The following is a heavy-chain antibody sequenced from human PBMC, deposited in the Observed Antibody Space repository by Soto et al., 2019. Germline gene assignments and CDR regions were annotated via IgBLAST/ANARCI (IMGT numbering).Heavy chain of an antibody. Sequence: EEQLVESGGGLIKPGGSLRLSCVVSGFTFSDYTLNWVRQAPGRGLEWVSSIDTTSSDIYYADSVKGRFTISRDNAKNSLSLQMDSLTAADSAVYYCTSDASTAPTPLYFSYYMDVWGKGTTVTVSS. CDR3: TSDASTAPTPLYFSYYMDV. CDR2: IDTTSSDI. V-gene: IGHV3-21*01. J-gene: IGHJ6*03. D-gene: IGHD2-15*01. CDR1: GFTFSDYT.